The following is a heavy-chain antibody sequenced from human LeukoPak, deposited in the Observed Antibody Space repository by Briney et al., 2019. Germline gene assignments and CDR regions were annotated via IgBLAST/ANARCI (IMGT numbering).Heavy chain of an antibody. V-gene: IGHV1-8*03. CDR3: ARGGGVAAAGYMGYYYMDV. CDR1: GYTFTSYD. Sequence: ASVKVSCEASGYTFTSYDINWVRQATGQGLEWMGWMNPNSGNTGYAQKFQGRVTITRNTSISTAYMELSSLRSEDTAVYYCARGGGVAAAGYMGYYYMDVWGKGTTVTVSS. D-gene: IGHD6-13*01. CDR2: MNPNSGNT. J-gene: IGHJ6*03.